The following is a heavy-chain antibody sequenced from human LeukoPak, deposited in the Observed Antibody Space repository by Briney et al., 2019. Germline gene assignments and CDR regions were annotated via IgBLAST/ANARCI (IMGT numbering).Heavy chain of an antibody. Sequence: GASVKVSCKASGYTFIRYYIHWVRQAPGQGLEWMGIVNPSGDSTNYAQKFQGRVTMTRDTSTSTVYMELSSLRSEDTAVYYCAAPQVSRYYYYYYMDVWGKGTTVTVSS. J-gene: IGHJ6*03. CDR1: GYTFIRYY. V-gene: IGHV1-46*01. CDR3: AAPQVSRYYYYYYMDV. CDR2: VNPSGDST.